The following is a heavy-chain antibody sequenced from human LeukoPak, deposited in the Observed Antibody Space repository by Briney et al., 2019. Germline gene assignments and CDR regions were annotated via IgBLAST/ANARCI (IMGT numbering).Heavy chain of an antibody. CDR1: GFTFSSYG. D-gene: IGHD3-9*01. J-gene: IGHJ5*02. Sequence: GGSLRLSCAASGFTFSSYGMHWVRQAPGKGLEWVAVIWYDGSNKYYADSVKGRFTISRDNSKNTLYLQMNSLRAEDTAVYYCARDYSRYFDPNWFDPWGQGTLVTVSS. CDR2: IWYDGSNK. CDR3: ARDYSRYFDPNWFDP. V-gene: IGHV3-33*01.